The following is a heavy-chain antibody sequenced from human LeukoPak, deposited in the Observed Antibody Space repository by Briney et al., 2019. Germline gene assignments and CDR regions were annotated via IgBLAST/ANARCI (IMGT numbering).Heavy chain of an antibody. CDR3: ARAEEVRRSGSYYKKEY. CDR2: IYTSGST. J-gene: IGHJ4*02. CDR1: GGSISSGSYY. Sequence: SQTLSLTCNVSGGSISSGSYYWSWIRQPAGKGLEWIGRIYTSGSTNYNPSLESRVTMSVDTSKNHFSLKLTSVTAADTAVYYCARAEEVRRSGSYYKKEYWGQGTLVTVSS. V-gene: IGHV4-61*02. D-gene: IGHD1-26*01.